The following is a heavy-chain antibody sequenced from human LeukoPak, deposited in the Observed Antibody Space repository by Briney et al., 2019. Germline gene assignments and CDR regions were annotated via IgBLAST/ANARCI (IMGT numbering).Heavy chain of an antibody. Sequence: SETLSLTCAVYGGSFSGYYWSWIRQPPGKGLEWIGEINHSGSTNYNPSLKSRVTISVDTSKNQFSLKLSSVTAADTAVYYCARPRLGATPFDAFDIWGQGTMVTVSS. CDR2: INHSGST. CDR1: GGSFSGYY. J-gene: IGHJ3*02. CDR3: ARPRLGATPFDAFDI. D-gene: IGHD1-26*01. V-gene: IGHV4-34*01.